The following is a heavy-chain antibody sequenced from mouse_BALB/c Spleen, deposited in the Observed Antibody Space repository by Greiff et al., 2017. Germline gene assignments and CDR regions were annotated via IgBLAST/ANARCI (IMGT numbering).Heavy chain of an antibody. J-gene: IGHJ2*01. CDR2: INPSTGYT. CDR1: GYTFTSYW. CDR3: ARRLLLYYFDY. Sequence: QVHVKQSGAELAKPGASVKMSCKASGYTFTSYWMHWVKQRPGQGLEWIGYINPSTGYTEYNQKFKDKATLTADKSSSTAYMQLSSLTSEDSAVYYCARRLLLYYFDYWGHGTTLTVSS. D-gene: IGHD2-3*01. V-gene: IGHV1-7*01.